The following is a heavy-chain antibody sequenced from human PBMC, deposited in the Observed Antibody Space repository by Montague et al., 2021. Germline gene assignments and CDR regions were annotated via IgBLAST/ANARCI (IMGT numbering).Heavy chain of an antibody. J-gene: IGHJ5*02. Sequence: ETLSLICTVSGASITSNIYYWGWTRQSPGKGLEWIGSIYYSGNSFYQPSLKSRITMAVDTSKNQFSLKLSSVTAADTAIYYCARVFSSWYVGWFDPWGQGTLVTVSS. V-gene: IGHV4-39*07. CDR2: IYYSGNS. CDR3: ARVFSSWYVGWFDP. CDR1: GASITSNIYY. D-gene: IGHD6-13*01.